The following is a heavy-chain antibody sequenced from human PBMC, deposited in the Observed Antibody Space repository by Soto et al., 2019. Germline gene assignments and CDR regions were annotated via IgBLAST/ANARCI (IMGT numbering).Heavy chain of an antibody. CDR2: IWYDGSNK. CDR1: VFTFSSYG. J-gene: IGHJ6*02. Sequence: PGGSLRLSCAASVFTFSSYGMQLVRQSRGKGLEWVAVIWYDGSNKYYADSVKGRFTISRDNSKNTLYLQMNSLRAEDTAVYYCARDGGGSSWTELYYYYGMEVWGQGTPLTLSS. CDR3: ARDGGGSSWTELYYYYGMEV. D-gene: IGHD6-13*01. V-gene: IGHV3-33*01.